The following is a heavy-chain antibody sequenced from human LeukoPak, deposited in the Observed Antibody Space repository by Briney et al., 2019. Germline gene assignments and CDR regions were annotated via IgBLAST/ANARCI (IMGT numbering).Heavy chain of an antibody. CDR3: AREDCSSTSCPPYYYYGMDV. J-gene: IGHJ6*02. CDR2: ISAYNGNT. D-gene: IGHD2-2*01. Sequence: ASVKVSCKASGYTFTSYGISWVRQAPGQGLEWMGWISAYNGNTNYAQKLQGRVTMTTDTSTSTAYMELRSLRSDDTAVYYCAREDCSSTSCPPYYYYGMDVWGQGTTVTVSS. V-gene: IGHV1-18*01. CDR1: GYTFTSYG.